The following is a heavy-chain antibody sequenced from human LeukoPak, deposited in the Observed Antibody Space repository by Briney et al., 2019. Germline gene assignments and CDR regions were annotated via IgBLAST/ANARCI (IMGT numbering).Heavy chain of an antibody. CDR3: ARTRGYSSSSNNWFNP. CDR1: GGSFSGYY. D-gene: IGHD6-6*01. Sequence: PSETLSLTCAVYGGSFSGYYWSWIRQPPGKGLEWIGEINHSGSTNYNPSLESRVTISVDTSKNQFSLKLSSVTAADTAVYYCARTRGYSSSSNNWFNPWGQGTLVTVSS. J-gene: IGHJ5*02. CDR2: INHSGST. V-gene: IGHV4-34*01.